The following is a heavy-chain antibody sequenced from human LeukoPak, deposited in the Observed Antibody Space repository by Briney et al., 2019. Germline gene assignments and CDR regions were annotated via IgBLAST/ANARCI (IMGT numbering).Heavy chain of an antibody. V-gene: IGHV3-43*02. Sequence: GGSLRLSCAASGFTFDDYAMHWVRQAPGKGLEWVSLISGDGGSTYYADSVKGGFTISRDNSKNSLYLQMNSLRTEDTALYYCAKDIATYYYYGMDVWGQGTTVTVSS. CDR1: GFTFDDYA. CDR2: ISGDGGST. J-gene: IGHJ6*02. CDR3: AKDIATYYYYGMDV.